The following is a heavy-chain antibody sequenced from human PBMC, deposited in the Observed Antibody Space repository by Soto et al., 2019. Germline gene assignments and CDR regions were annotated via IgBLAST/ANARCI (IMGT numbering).Heavy chain of an antibody. CDR3: ARMYSYGLQVDDFDI. V-gene: IGHV3-53*01. CDR1: GFTVSSNY. J-gene: IGHJ3*02. CDR2: IYSGGST. D-gene: IGHD5-18*01. Sequence: GGSLRLSCAASGFTVSSNYMSWVRQAPGKGLEWVSVIYSGGSTYYADSVKGRFTISRDNSKNTLYLQMNSLRAEDTAVYYCARMYSYGLQVDDFDIPGPTTIVTVS.